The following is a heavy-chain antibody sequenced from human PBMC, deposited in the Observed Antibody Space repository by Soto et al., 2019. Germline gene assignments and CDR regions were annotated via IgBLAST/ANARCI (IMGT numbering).Heavy chain of an antibody. J-gene: IGHJ5*02. CDR3: AREDDDSWSGNIRNWFDP. CDR2: IDHNGDT. V-gene: IGHV4-34*01. Sequence: QVQLQQWGAGLLRPSETLSLTCAVYGAPFSEYLWNWIRQPPGKGLEWIGEIDHNGDTNYNPSLGSRVTISVDTSRNEFSLRLTSVTAADTAVYFCAREDDDSWSGNIRNWFDPWVLGTRVIVSS. CDR1: GAPFSEYL. D-gene: IGHD1-1*01.